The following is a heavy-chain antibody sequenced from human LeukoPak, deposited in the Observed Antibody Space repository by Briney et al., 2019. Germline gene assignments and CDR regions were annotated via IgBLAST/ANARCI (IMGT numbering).Heavy chain of an antibody. CDR2: INHSGST. CDR1: GGSISSGDCY. Sequence: PSETLSLTCTVSGGSISSGDCYWSWIRQPPGKGLEWIGEINHSGSTNYNPSLKSRVTISVDTSKNQFSLKLSSVTAADTAAYYCARVGIAVANYFDYWGQGTLATVSS. CDR3: ARVGIAVANYFDY. D-gene: IGHD6-19*01. J-gene: IGHJ4*02. V-gene: IGHV4-39*07.